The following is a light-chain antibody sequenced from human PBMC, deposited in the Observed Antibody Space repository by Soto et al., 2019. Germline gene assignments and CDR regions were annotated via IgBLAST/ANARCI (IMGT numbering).Light chain of an antibody. CDR1: SSDVGGYNY. V-gene: IGLV2-14*01. J-gene: IGLJ1*01. CDR3: SSYTSSSTPSDV. Sequence: QPALTPSCCVAGSSGQSMTLSCTGTSSDVGGYNYVSWYQQHPGKAPKLMIYDVSNRPSGVSNRFSGSKSGNTASLTISGLQAEDAADYYCSSYTSSSTPSDVFGTGTKVTV. CDR2: DVS.